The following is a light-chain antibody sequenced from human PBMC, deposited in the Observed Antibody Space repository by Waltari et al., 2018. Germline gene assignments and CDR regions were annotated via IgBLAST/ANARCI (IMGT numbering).Light chain of an antibody. CDR2: EVS. V-gene: IGLV2-14*01. CDR1: SSDVGGYHY. J-gene: IGLJ2*01. Sequence: QSALTQPAAVSGSPGQSITIPCTGTSSDVGGYHYVSWYQHHPGKAPKLLIYEVSNRPSGVSNRFSGSKSGNTASLTISGLQAEDEADYYCSSYTSSSTLVFGGGTKLTVL. CDR3: SSYTSSSTLV.